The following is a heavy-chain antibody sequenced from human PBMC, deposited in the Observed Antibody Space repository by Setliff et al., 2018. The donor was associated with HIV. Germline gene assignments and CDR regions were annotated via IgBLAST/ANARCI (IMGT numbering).Heavy chain of an antibody. Sequence: LSLTCTVSGGSISGYYWSWIRQPPGKGLEYIGSIFFTGNTIYNPSLKARVALSVDMSKNQVFLRLSSVTAADTAVYYCVRGYCSSTTCYEDYYYMDVWGKGSTVTVSS. CDR3: VRGYCSSTTCYEDYYYMDV. J-gene: IGHJ6*03. CDR2: IFFTGNT. D-gene: IGHD2-2*01. V-gene: IGHV4-59*01. CDR1: GGSISGYY.